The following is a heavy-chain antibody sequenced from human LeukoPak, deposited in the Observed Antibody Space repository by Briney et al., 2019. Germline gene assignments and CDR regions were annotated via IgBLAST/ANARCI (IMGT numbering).Heavy chain of an antibody. CDR1: GFTVSSNY. CDR2: IYSGGST. Sequence: GGSLRLSCAASGFTVSSNYMSWVRQAPGKGLEWVSVIYSGGSTYYADSVKGRFTISRDNSKNTLYLQMNSLRAEDTAVYYCARPYYYGSGSYVHWGQGTLVTVSS. CDR3: ARPYYYGSGSYVH. J-gene: IGHJ4*02. D-gene: IGHD3-10*01. V-gene: IGHV3-66*01.